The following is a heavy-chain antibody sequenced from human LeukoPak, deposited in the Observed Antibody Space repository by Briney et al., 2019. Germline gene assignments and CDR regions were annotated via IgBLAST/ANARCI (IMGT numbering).Heavy chain of an antibody. CDR2: IYTSGST. Sequence: SETLSLTCTVSGGSISSSSYYWGWIRQPAGKGLEWIGRIYTSGSTNYNPSLKSRVTMSVDTSKNQFSLKLSSVTAADTAVYYCARGVYYYDSSGFNWFDPWGQGTLVTVSS. J-gene: IGHJ5*02. CDR1: GGSISSSSYY. CDR3: ARGVYYYDSSGFNWFDP. D-gene: IGHD3-22*01. V-gene: IGHV4-61*02.